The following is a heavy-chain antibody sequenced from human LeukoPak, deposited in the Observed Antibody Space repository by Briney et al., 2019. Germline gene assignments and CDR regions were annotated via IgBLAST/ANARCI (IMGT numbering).Heavy chain of an antibody. CDR3: ARDPRAPMVRGVTPSRGMDV. CDR2: ISSSSSTI. CDR1: GFTFSSYS. D-gene: IGHD3-10*01. V-gene: IGHV3-48*04. J-gene: IGHJ6*02. Sequence: GGSLRLSCAASGFTFSSYSMNWVRQAPGKGLEWVSYISSSSSTIYYADSVKGRFTISRDNAKNSLYLQMNSLRAEDTAVYYCARDPRAPMVRGVTPSRGMDVWGQGTTVTVSS.